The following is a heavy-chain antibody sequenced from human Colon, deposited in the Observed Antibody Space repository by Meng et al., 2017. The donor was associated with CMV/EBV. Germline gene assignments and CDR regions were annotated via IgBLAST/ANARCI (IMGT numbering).Heavy chain of an antibody. Sequence: TFRSNAISWVRQAPGQGLGWMGIINPSGGSTSYAQKFQGRVTMTRDTSTSTVYMELSSLRSEDTAVYYCARGPGYGGNSVVLDYWGQGTLVTVSS. CDR2: INPSGGST. V-gene: IGHV1-46*01. J-gene: IGHJ4*02. CDR3: ARGPGYGGNSVVLDY. CDR1: TFRSNA. D-gene: IGHD4-23*01.